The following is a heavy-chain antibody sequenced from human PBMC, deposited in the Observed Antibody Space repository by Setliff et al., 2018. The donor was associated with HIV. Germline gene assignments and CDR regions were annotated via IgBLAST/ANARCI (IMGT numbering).Heavy chain of an antibody. CDR2: ISGSGGST. Sequence: PGGSLRLSCAASGFTFSSYAMSWVRQAPGKGLEWVSTISGSGGSTYYADSVKGRFTISRDNSKNTLYLQMNSLRAEDTAEYYCAKELAASGLGYFDSWGRGILVTVSS. J-gene: IGHJ4*02. CDR3: AKELAASGLGYFDS. D-gene: IGHD3-22*01. V-gene: IGHV3-23*01. CDR1: GFTFSSYA.